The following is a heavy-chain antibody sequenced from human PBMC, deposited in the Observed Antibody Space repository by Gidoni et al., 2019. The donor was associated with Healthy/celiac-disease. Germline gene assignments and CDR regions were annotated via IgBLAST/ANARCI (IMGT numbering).Heavy chain of an antibody. CDR1: GGSLSSSTYY. CDR2: IYYSGST. Sequence: QLQLQASGPGLVKPSETLSLTCTVPGGSLSSSTYYWGWIRQPPGKGLEWIGSIYYSGSTYYNPSLNSRVTISVDTSKNQFSLNLSSVTAADTAVYYCARHVEYWIVEDYWGQGTLVTVSS. CDR3: ARHVEYWIVEDY. V-gene: IGHV4-39*01. D-gene: IGHD3-22*01. J-gene: IGHJ4*02.